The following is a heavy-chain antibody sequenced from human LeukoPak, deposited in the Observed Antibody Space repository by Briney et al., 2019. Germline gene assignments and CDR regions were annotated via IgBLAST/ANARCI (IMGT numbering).Heavy chain of an antibody. CDR2: IRYDGSNK. J-gene: IGHJ4*02. CDR3: AKDRYYDSSGYYDY. Sequence: GGSLRLSCAASGFTFSSYGMHWVRQAPGKGLEWVAFIRYDGSNKYYADSVKGRFTISRDNSKNTLYLQMNSLRAEDTAVYYCAKDRYYDSSGYYDYWGQGTLVTVSS. D-gene: IGHD3-22*01. V-gene: IGHV3-30*02. CDR1: GFTFSSYG.